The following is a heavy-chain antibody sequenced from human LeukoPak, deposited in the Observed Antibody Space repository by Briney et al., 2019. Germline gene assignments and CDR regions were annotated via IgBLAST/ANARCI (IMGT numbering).Heavy chain of an antibody. Sequence: QPGGSLRLSCEASGFTFSAYAMTWVRQAPGKGLEWVSSVGSDNKPHYSESVKGRFAISRDNSKSMLFLQMNSLRAEDTAVYHCARGQSPSYYDMDVWGQGTTVTVSS. V-gene: IGHV3-23*05. J-gene: IGHJ6*02. CDR2: VGSDNKP. CDR3: ARGQSPSYYDMDV. D-gene: IGHD6-19*01. CDR1: GFTFSAYA.